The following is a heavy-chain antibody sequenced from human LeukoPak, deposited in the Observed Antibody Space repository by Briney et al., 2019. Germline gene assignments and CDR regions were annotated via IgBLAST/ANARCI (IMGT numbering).Heavy chain of an antibody. CDR3: ARLGAGPTYYDFWSGYSSFYFDY. CDR1: GGSTSSSNYY. D-gene: IGHD3-3*01. CDR2: IHYSGNT. V-gene: IGHV4-39*01. J-gene: IGHJ4*02. Sequence: SETLSLTCTVSGGSTSSSNYYWGWIRQPPGKGLEWIGGIHYSGNTYYNPSLKSRVTISVDTSKNQFSLKLSSVAAADTAVYYCARLGAGPTYYDFWSGYSSFYFDYWGQGTLVTVSS.